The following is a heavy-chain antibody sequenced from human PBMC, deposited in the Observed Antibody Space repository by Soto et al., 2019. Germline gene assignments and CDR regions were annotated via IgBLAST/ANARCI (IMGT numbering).Heavy chain of an antibody. V-gene: IGHV3-64D*06. D-gene: IGHD3-22*01. J-gene: IGHJ4*02. Sequence: GSLRHSCSASAFTFSSYAMHWVRQAPGKGLEYVSSISTNGGSTHYADSVKGRFTISRDNSKNTQYLQMSSLRADDTAVYYCVKGVYYYDSSGYYRFDYWGQGTMVTVSS. CDR1: AFTFSSYA. CDR2: ISTNGGST. CDR3: VKGVYYYDSSGYYRFDY.